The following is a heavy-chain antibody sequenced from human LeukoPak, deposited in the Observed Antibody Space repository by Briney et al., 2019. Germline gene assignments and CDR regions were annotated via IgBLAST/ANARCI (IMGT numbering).Heavy chain of an antibody. D-gene: IGHD4-11*01. CDR1: GGSISSYY. Sequence: SETLSLTCTVSGGSISSYYWSWIRQPPGKRLEWTGYIYTSGSTNYNPSLKSRVTISVDTSKNQFSLKLSSVTAADTAVYYCARRGMTTVTTGSYYYYYMDVWGKGTTVTVSS. CDR3: ARRGMTTVTTGSYYYYYMDV. J-gene: IGHJ6*03. V-gene: IGHV4-4*09. CDR2: IYTSGST.